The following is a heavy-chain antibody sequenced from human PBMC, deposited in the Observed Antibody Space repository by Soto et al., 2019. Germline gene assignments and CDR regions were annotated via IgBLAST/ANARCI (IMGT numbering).Heavy chain of an antibody. CDR2: ISSTTSYI. J-gene: IGHJ4*02. V-gene: IGHV3-21*06. Sequence: GGSLRLSCAASGFTFSSYTLSWVRHAPGKGLEWVSSISSTTSYIFYADSVRGRFTVSRDNAKSSLYLQMDSLRAEDTAVYYCTRVLIAAAGRGPDYWGEGTLVTVSS. D-gene: IGHD6-13*01. CDR1: GFTFSSYT. CDR3: TRVLIAAAGRGPDY.